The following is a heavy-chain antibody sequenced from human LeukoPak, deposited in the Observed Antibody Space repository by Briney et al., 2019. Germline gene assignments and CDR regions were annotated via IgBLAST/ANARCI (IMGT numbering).Heavy chain of an antibody. J-gene: IGHJ4*02. V-gene: IGHV4-61*02. CDR3: ARVGDFWRGYYFDY. CDR1: GGSISSGSYY. D-gene: IGHD3-3*01. Sequence: SQTLSLTCTVSGGSISSGSYYWSWIGQPAGKGLEWIGRIYTSGSTNYNPSLKSRVTISVDTSKNQFSLKLSSVTAADTAVYYCARVGDFWRGYYFDYWGQGTLVTVSS. CDR2: IYTSGST.